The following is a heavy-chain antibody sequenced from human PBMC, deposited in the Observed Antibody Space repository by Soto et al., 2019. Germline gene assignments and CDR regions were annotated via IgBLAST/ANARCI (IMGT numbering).Heavy chain of an antibody. CDR1: GGSFSGYY. D-gene: IGHD6-13*01. CDR3: ASLSIAAAGTRYYYYGMDV. J-gene: IGHJ6*02. V-gene: IGHV4-34*01. CDR2: INHSGST. Sequence: SETLSLTCAVYGGSFSGYYWSWIRQPPGKGLEWIGEINHSGSTNYNPSLKSRVTISVDTSKNQFSLKLSSVTAADTAVYYCASLSIAAAGTRYYYYGMDVWGQGTTVTVSS.